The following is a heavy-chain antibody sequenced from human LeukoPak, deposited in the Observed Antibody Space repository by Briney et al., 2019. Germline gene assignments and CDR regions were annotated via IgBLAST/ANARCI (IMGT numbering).Heavy chain of an antibody. CDR1: GGTFSSYA. CDR2: IIPILGIA. J-gene: IGHJ4*02. V-gene: IGHV1-69*04. CDR3: ARGHSSSFDY. Sequence: SVKVSCKASGGTFSSYAISWVGQAPGQGLEWMGRIIPILGIANYAQKFQGRVTITADKSTSTAYMELSSLRSEDTAVYYCARGHSSSFDYWGQGTLVTVSS. D-gene: IGHD6-6*01.